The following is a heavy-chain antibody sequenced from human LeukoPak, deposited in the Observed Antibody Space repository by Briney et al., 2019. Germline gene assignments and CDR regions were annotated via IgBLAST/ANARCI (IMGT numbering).Heavy chain of an antibody. CDR3: AKDLPGYSYGHRDLFDY. Sequence: GGSLRLSCAASGFTFSSYAMSWVRQAPGKGLEWVSAISGSGGSTYYADSVKGRFTISRDNSKNTLYLQMNSLRAEDTAVYYCAKDLPGYSYGHRDLFDYRGQGTLVTVSS. CDR2: ISGSGGST. V-gene: IGHV3-23*01. CDR1: GFTFSSYA. J-gene: IGHJ4*02. D-gene: IGHD5-18*01.